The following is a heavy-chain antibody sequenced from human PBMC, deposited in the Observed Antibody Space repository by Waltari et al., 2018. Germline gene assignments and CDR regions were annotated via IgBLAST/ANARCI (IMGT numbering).Heavy chain of an antibody. CDR1: GFTFSDHK. V-gene: IGHV3-72*01. CDR2: TRDKANSDTT. Sequence: EVQLVESGGGLVQPGGSLRLSCAGSGFTFSDHKMDWVRQAPGKGLGWVGRTRDKANSDTTEYAASVKGRFSISRDDSKNSLYLQMNSLKTEDTAVYYCASMHGDYETENDYWGQGTLVTVSS. J-gene: IGHJ4*02. D-gene: IGHD4-17*01. CDR3: ASMHGDYETENDY.